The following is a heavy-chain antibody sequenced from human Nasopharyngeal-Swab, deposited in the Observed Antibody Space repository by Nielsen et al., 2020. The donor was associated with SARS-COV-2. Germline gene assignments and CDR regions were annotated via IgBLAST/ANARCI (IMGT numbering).Heavy chain of an antibody. CDR2: MNPNSGNT. CDR1: GYTFTSYD. Sequence: ASVKVSCKASGYTFTSYDINWVRQATGQGLEWMGWMNPNSGNTGYAQKFQGRVTMTRNTSISTAYMELSSLRSEDTAVYYCARAPTGTIFGVVLLYYYGMDVWGQGTTVTVS. D-gene: IGHD3-3*01. CDR3: ARAPTGTIFGVVLLYYYGMDV. J-gene: IGHJ6*02. V-gene: IGHV1-8*01.